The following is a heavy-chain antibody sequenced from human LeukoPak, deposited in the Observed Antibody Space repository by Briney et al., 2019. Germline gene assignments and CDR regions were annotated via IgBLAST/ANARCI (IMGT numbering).Heavy chain of an antibody. CDR2: IKQDGSEK. J-gene: IGHJ6*02. Sequence: GGSLRLSCAASGFTFSSYWVSWVRQAPGKGLEWAANIKQDGSEKYYVDSVKGRFTISRDNAKNSLYLQMNSLRAEDTAVYYCARDMTQRITMIVVNYYGMDVWGQGTTVTVSS. CDR1: GFTFSSYW. CDR3: ARDMTQRITMIVVNYYGMDV. D-gene: IGHD3-22*01. V-gene: IGHV3-7*01.